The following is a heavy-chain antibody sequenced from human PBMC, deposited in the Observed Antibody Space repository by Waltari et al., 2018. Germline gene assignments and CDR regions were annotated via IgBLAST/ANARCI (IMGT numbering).Heavy chain of an antibody. CDR3: ARDVVGATGTYFDY. Sequence: EVQLVESGGGLVQPGGSLRLSCAASGFTFSSYSMNWVRQAPGKGLEWVSYISSSSSTIYDADSVKGRFTISRDNAKNSLYLQMNSLRAEDTAVYYCARDVVGATGTYFDYWGQGTLVTVSS. J-gene: IGHJ4*02. CDR1: GFTFSSYS. D-gene: IGHD1-26*01. V-gene: IGHV3-48*01. CDR2: ISSSSSTI.